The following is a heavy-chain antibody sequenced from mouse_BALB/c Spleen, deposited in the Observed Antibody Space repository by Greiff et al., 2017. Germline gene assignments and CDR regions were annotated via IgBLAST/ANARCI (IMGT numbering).Heavy chain of an antibody. J-gene: IGHJ4*01. CDR3: ASSFYYDYENYAMDY. Sequence: EVHLVESGPELVKPGASVKISCKASGYSFTGYFMNWVMQSHGKSLEWIGRINPYNGDTFYNQKFKGKATLTVDKSSSTAHMELRSLASEDSAVYYCASSFYYDYENYAMDYWGQGTSVTVSS. V-gene: IGHV1-20*02. CDR2: INPYNGDT. CDR1: GYSFTGYF. D-gene: IGHD2-4*01.